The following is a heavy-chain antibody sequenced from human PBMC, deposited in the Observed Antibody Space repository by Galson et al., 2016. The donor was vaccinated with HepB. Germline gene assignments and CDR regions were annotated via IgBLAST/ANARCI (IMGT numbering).Heavy chain of an antibody. J-gene: IGHJ4*02. CDR3: ARARAGLYYGAAGFDY. V-gene: IGHV4-31*03. CDR1: GGSISSGGYY. D-gene: IGHD4-17*01. Sequence: LSLTCTVSGGSISSGGYYWSWIRQHPGKGLEWIGYIYYSGSTYYNPSLKSRVTISVDTSKNQFSLKLSSVTAADTALYYCARARAGLYYGAAGFDYWGQGTLVTVSS. CDR2: IYYSGST.